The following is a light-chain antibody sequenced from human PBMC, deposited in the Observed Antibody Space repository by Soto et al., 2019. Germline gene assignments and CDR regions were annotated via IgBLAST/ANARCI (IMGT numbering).Light chain of an antibody. J-gene: IGKJ2*01. V-gene: IGKV3-20*01. CDR3: QHYGSLPRT. CDR2: GTS. CDR1: ESVVSTY. Sequence: EVVLTQSPGTLSLSPGETATLSCGTSESVVSTYVAWYQQRPAQPPRLLIYGTSSRATGVPDRFRGSGSGTNFSLTISRLEPEDFAVYFSQHYGSLPRTCGRGTKLEIK.